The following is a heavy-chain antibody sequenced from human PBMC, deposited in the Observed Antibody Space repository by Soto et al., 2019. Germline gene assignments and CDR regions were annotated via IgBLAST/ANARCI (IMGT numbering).Heavy chain of an antibody. V-gene: IGHV4-39*01. Sequence: PSETLSLTCTVSGGSISSSSYYWGWIRQPPGKGLEWIGRIYYSGSTYYNPSLKSRVTISVDTSKNQFSLKLSSVTAADTAVYYCARHPGGGLRYFDWSPLTGWFDPWGQGTLVTVSS. D-gene: IGHD3-9*01. J-gene: IGHJ5*02. CDR1: GGSISSSSYY. CDR3: ARHPGGGLRYFDWSPLTGWFDP. CDR2: IYYSGST.